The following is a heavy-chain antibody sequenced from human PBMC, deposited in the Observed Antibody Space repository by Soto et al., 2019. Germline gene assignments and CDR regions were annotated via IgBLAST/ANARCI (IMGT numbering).Heavy chain of an antibody. J-gene: IGHJ4*02. D-gene: IGHD3-9*01. CDR2: VYDNGRP. Sequence: PSETLSLTCTISGGSISVYYWSWIRQSPRQGLEWIGYVYDNGRPYYSPSLKSRVTISADTSKNQISLKFTSATAAETAVYYCARGVGSSPPRYWGRGTLVTVSS. CDR1: GGSISVYY. CDR3: ARGVGSSPPRY. V-gene: IGHV4-59*01.